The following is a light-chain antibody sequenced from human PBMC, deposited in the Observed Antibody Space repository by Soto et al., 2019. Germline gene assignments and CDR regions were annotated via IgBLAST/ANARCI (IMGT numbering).Light chain of an antibody. CDR2: GAS. V-gene: IGKV3-15*01. J-gene: IGKJ2*04. CDR3: QVSKCLPRS. CDR1: QSVSSN. Sequence: IVVSQSAATLSVYQGERATLSCRPSQSVSSNLAWYQQKPGQAPRLLIYGASTRATGIPARFSGSGSGTEFTLTISILQAEDFAVYCCQVSKCLPRSFG.